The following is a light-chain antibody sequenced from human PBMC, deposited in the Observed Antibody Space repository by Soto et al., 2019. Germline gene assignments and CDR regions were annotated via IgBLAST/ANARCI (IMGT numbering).Light chain of an antibody. CDR1: QSVISY. V-gene: IGKV3-11*01. CDR2: DAS. J-gene: IGKJ1*01. Sequence: EIVLTQSPATLSLSPGERATLSCRASQSVISYLSCYQHKPGHAPLLYDDDASNRATGTPSRFSGSGSGTDFTLTIRSLEPEDVAVYYCQQRSYWPPTFGQGTKVDIK. CDR3: QQRSYWPPT.